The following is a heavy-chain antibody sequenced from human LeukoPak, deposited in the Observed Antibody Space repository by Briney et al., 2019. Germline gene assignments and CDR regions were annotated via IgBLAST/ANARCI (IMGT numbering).Heavy chain of an antibody. J-gene: IGHJ4*02. CDR1: GFTFSSYA. D-gene: IGHD3-22*01. CDR2: ISGSGGST. Sequence: GGSLRLSCAASGFTFSSYAMSWVRQAPGKGLEWVSAISGSGGSTYHADSVKGRFTISRDNSRNTLYLQMNSLRAEDTAVYYCAKGGSFYYDTSGYLYWGQGTLVTVSS. V-gene: IGHV3-23*01. CDR3: AKGGSFYYDTSGYLY.